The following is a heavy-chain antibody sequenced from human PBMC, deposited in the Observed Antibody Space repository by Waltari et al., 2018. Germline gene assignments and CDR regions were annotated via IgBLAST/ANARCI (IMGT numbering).Heavy chain of an antibody. CDR3: ARDNSYTRERSGWWFDP. Sequence: QVQLVQSGAEVKKPGASVKVSCKSSGYTFTSTWMHWVRQAPGQGPEWMGVINPKVGDTMYAQQKFQGRLTMTRDTSTSTDYMELSSRRSEDTAIYYCARDNSYTRERSGWWFDPWGPGTLVTVSS. D-gene: IGHD6-19*01. CDR1: GYTFTSTW. CDR2: INPKVGDT. V-gene: IGHV1-46*01. J-gene: IGHJ5*02.